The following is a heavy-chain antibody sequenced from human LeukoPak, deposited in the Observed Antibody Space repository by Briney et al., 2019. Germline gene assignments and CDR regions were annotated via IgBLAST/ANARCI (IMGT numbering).Heavy chain of an antibody. J-gene: IGHJ4*02. CDR1: GFTFSSYA. D-gene: IGHD3-22*01. Sequence: GGSLRLSCAASGFTFSSYAMSWVRQAPGKGLEWVSAISGSGGSTYYADSVKGRFTISRDNSKNTLYLQMNSLRDEDTAVYYCAKENYDSSGYSGTKFDYWGQGTLVTVSS. CDR2: ISGSGGST. V-gene: IGHV3-23*01. CDR3: AKENYDSSGYSGTKFDY.